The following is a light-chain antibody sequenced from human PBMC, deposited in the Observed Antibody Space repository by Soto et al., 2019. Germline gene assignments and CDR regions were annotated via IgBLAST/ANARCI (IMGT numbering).Light chain of an antibody. J-gene: IGLJ2*01. CDR3: SSYSSSDTLV. V-gene: IGLV2-14*01. CDR1: TSDVGLYNY. Sequence: VLTQPASVSGSPGQSITISCTGTTSDVGLYNYVSWYQQHPGKAPKLMISEVSNRPSGVSNRFSGSKSGNTASLTISGLQAEVEADYYFSSYSSSDTLVFGAGTKLTVL. CDR2: EVS.